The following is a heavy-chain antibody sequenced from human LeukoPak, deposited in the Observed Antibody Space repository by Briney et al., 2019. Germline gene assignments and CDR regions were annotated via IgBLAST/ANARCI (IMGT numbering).Heavy chain of an antibody. CDR1: EFTFSNYA. CDR3: ARAMVVVVPAAM. V-gene: IGHV3-30-3*01. Sequence: GGSLRLSCAASEFTFSNYAMHWVRQAPGKGLAWVAVISYDGNSKSYANSVKGRFTISRDNSKNTLYLQMNSLRPEGTAVYYCARAMVVVVPAAMWGQGTLVTVSS. J-gene: IGHJ4*02. D-gene: IGHD2-2*01. CDR2: ISYDGNSK.